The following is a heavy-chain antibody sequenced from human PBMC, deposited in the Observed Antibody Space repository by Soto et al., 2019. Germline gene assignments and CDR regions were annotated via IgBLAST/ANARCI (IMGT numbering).Heavy chain of an antibody. J-gene: IGHJ4*02. CDR3: AKGSKSTIFSPYDY. CDR1: GFTFSTYA. V-gene: IGHV3-23*01. D-gene: IGHD3-3*01. Sequence: EVQLLESGGGLVQPGGSLRLSCAASGFTFSTYAMTWVRQAPGKGLEWVSALSGNSGTTYSTDSVKGRFTISRDNSSYTLYLQRSSLRADDTALYFCAKGSKSTIFSPYDYWGQGALVNVSS. CDR2: LSGNSGTT.